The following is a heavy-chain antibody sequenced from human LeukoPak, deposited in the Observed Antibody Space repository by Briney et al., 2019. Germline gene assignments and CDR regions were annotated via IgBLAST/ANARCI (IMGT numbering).Heavy chain of an antibody. CDR3: ARESEYSSSNYYYCGMDV. Sequence: SETLSLTCTVSGGSISSGSYYWSWIRQPAGKGLEWIGRIYTSGSTNYNPSLKSRVTISVDTSKNQFSLKLSSVPAADTAVYYCARESEYSSSNYYYCGMDVWGQGTTVTVSS. D-gene: IGHD6-6*01. V-gene: IGHV4-61*02. CDR2: IYTSGST. J-gene: IGHJ6*02. CDR1: GGSISSGSYY.